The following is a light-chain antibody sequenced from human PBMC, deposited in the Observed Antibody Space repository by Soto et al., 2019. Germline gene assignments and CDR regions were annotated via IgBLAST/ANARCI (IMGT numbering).Light chain of an antibody. CDR1: QSVNSN. CDR3: QQYTYWPWT. V-gene: IGKV3-15*01. J-gene: IGKJ1*01. Sequence: ETVMTQSPATLSVSPGERATLYCRASQSVNSNLAWYQQKSGQAPRLLIYGASTRATGIPVRFSGSGSGTEFTLTINSLQSEDSAVYYCQQYTYWPWTLGQGTKVEIK. CDR2: GAS.